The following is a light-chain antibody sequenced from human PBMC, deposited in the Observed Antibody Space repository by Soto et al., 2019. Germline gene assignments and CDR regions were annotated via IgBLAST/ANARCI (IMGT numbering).Light chain of an antibody. CDR1: SSNIGSHY. CDR2: RDG. J-gene: IGLJ3*02. CDR3: AVWDASLTGWV. Sequence: QSALTQPPSASGTPGQSLTISCAGSSSNIGSHYVYWYQHLPGTAPKLLIFRDGQRPSGVPDRFFGSKSGTSASLAISGLRSEDEAHYYCAVWDASLTGWVLGGGTKLTVL. V-gene: IGLV1-47*01.